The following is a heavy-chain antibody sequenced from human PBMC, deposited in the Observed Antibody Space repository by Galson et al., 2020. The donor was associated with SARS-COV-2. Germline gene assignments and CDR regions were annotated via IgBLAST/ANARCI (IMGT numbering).Heavy chain of an antibody. D-gene: IGHD4-17*01. J-gene: IGHJ4*02. V-gene: IGHV3-33*06. CDR2: IWYDGSNK. Sequence: GESLKISCAASGFTFSSYGMHWVRQAPGKGLEWVAVIWYDGSNKYYADSVKGRFTISRDNSKNTLYLQMNSLRAEDTAVYYCAKEGSYGDCGGALDYWGQGTLVTVSS. CDR3: AKEGSYGDCGGALDY. CDR1: GFTFSSYG.